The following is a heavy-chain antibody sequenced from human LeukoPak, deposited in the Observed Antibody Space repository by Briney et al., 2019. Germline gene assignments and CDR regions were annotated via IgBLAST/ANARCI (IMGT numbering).Heavy chain of an antibody. CDR2: MNPNSGRT. CDR1: GYTLTSYD. V-gene: IGHV1-8*01. CDR3: ARDRGPGDY. J-gene: IGHJ4*02. Sequence: ASVKVSCKASGYTLTSYDINWVRLATGQGLEWMGWMNPNSGRTGYAQNFQGRITITRNTSISTAYMELSSLRSEDTAVYYCARDRGPGDYWGQGTLVTVSS. D-gene: IGHD3-10*01.